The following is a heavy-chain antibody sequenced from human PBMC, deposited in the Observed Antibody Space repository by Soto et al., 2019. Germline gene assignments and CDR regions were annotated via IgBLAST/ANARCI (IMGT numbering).Heavy chain of an antibody. CDR1: GGSISSGYC. CDR2: MCYSGNT. CDR3: ARRKGIYDYFDY. J-gene: IGHJ4*02. D-gene: IGHD3-3*02. V-gene: IGHV4-39*01. Sequence: QLQLLESGPGLVKPSETLSLTCTVSGGSISSGYCCDWIRQPPGKGLEWIGSMCYSGNTYYSPSXXXXXXXXXXXXXXXXXXXXXXXXXXDTAVFYCARRKGIYDYFDYWGRGTLVTVSS.